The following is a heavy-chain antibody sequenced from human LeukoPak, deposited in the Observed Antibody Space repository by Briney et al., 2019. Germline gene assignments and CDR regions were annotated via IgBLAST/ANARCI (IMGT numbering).Heavy chain of an antibody. CDR1: GFTFDDYT. CDR2: ISWDAGRT. CDR3: AKDFFPSGSAWLGFSQQ. V-gene: IGHV3-43*01. Sequence: GGSLRLSCAASGFTFDDYTMRWVRQAAGKGLAWVSFISWDAGRTYYADSVKGRFTISRDNSKNSLYLQMNSLRAEATAFYYCAKDFFPSGSAWLGFSQQWGQVTLVTVSS. J-gene: IGHJ1*01. D-gene: IGHD3-10*01.